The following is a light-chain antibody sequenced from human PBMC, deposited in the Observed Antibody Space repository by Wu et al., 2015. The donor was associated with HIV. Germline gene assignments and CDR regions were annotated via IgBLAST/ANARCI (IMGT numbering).Light chain of an antibody. V-gene: IGKV3-20*01. Sequence: EIVLTQSPGTLSLSPGERATLSCRASQSVSSSYLAWYQQKPGQAPRLLICGASSRATGIPDRFSGSGSGTDFTLTISRLEPEDFAVYYCQQYVSSPLTFGPGTKVDIK. J-gene: IGKJ3*01. CDR1: QSVSSSY. CDR2: GAS. CDR3: QQYVSSPLT.